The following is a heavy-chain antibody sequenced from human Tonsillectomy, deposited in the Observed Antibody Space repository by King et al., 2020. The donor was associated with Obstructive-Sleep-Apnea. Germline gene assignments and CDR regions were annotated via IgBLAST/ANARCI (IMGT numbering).Heavy chain of an antibody. CDR2: IYYSGST. D-gene: IGHD5-12*01. CDR3: ARVQDIVATFDY. V-gene: IGHV4-31*03. CDR1: GGSISSGGYY. Sequence: QLQESGPGLVKPSQTLSLTCTVSGGSISSGGYYWSWIRQHPGKGLEWIWYIYYSGSTYYNPSLKSRVTISVETSKNQFSLKLSSVPAADTAVYYCARVQDIVATFDYWGQGTLVTVSS. J-gene: IGHJ4*02.